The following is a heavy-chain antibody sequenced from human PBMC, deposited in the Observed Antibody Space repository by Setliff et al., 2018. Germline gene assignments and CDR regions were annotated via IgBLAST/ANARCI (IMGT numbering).Heavy chain of an antibody. CDR2: IYTSGST. CDR3: ARDLGHGGDSDY. D-gene: IGHD2-21*02. V-gene: IGHV4-61*09. J-gene: IGHJ4*02. Sequence: PSETLSLTCTVSGGSISSGSYFWSWIRQPAGKGLEWIGHIYTSGSTDYNPSLRSRVTISVDTSKNQFSLKLGSVTAADTAVYYCARDLGHGGDSDYWGQGILVTVSS. CDR1: GGSISSGSYF.